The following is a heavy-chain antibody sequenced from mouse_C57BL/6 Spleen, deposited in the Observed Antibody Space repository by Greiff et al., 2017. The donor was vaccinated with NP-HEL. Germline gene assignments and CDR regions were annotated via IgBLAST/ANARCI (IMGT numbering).Heavy chain of an antibody. J-gene: IGHJ1*03. CDR1: GYTFTDHT. Sequence: QVQLQQSDAELVKPGASVKISCKVSGYTFTDHTIHWMKQRPEQGLEWIGYIYPRDGSTKYNEKFKGKATLTADKSSSTAYMQLNSLTSEDSAVYFCARPHYYGSSLWYFDVWGTGTTVTVSS. CDR3: ARPHYYGSSLWYFDV. D-gene: IGHD1-1*01. V-gene: IGHV1-78*01. CDR2: IYPRDGST.